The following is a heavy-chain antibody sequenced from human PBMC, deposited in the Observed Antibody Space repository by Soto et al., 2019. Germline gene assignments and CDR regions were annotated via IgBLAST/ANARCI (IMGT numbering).Heavy chain of an antibody. V-gene: IGHV2-5*02. CDR1: GFSLSTSGVG. D-gene: IGHD3-10*01. CDR2: IYWDDDK. J-gene: IGHJ4*02. CDR3: ARGGWTTYYSPFFDY. Sequence: QITLKESGPTLVKPTQTLTLTCTFSGFSLSTSGVGVGWIRQPPGKALEWLALIYWDDDKRYSTSLKSRLTITKDASQNQVVLTLTKLDTVDTSTYYCARGGWTTYYSPFFDYWGQGTLVTVSS.